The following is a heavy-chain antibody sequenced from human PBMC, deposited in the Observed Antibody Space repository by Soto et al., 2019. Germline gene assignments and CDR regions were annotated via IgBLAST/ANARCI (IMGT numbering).Heavy chain of an antibody. D-gene: IGHD2-15*01. Sequence: EVQLLESGGGLVQPGGSLRLSCAASGFTFSIYAMSWVRQAPGKGLEWVSAISTSGGDTYYADSVTGRFTISRDNSRDTLYLQMNSLRADDTAVYYCVKSDRKDFWGQGTLVTVSS. CDR2: ISTSGGDT. CDR1: GFTFSIYA. J-gene: IGHJ4*02. CDR3: VKSDRKDF. V-gene: IGHV3-23*01.